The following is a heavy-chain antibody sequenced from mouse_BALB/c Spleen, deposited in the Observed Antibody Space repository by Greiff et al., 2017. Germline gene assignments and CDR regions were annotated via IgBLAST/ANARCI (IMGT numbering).Heavy chain of an antibody. CDR3: ARLDY. J-gene: IGHJ4*01. CDR1: GFTFSSYT. V-gene: IGHV5-12-2*01. Sequence: DVKLVESGGGLVQPGGSLKLSCAASGFTFSSYTMSWVRQTPEKRLEWVAYISNGGGSTYYPDTVKGRFTISRDNAKNTLYLQMSSLKSEDTAMYYCARLDYWGQGTSVTVSS. CDR2: ISNGGGST.